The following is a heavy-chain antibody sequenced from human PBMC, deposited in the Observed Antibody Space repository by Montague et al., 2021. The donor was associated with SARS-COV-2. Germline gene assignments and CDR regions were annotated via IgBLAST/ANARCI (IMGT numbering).Heavy chain of an antibody. CDR1: GDSVFSNSAA. CDR3: ASGRMVPYSSSWTTLYYYYGMDV. V-gene: IGHV6-1*01. J-gene: IGHJ6*02. Sequence: CAISGDSVFSNSAAWNWNILSPSRGLEWLGRTYYRSKWYNDYAVXVKXRITINPDTSKNQFSLQLNSVTPEDTAVDYCASGRMVPYSSSWTTLYYYYGMDVGGQGTTVTVSS. D-gene: IGHD6-13*01. CDR2: TYYRSKWYN.